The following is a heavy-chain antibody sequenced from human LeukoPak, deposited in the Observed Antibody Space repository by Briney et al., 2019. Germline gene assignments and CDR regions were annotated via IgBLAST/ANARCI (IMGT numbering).Heavy chain of an antibody. CDR2: ISTNNGNT. CDR3: ARSDWAAVGPIDAFDI. Sequence: ASVKVSCKASGYSFTSFDITWVRQAPGQGLEWMGSISTNNGNTNYAQKFQGRVRMTTERSTNTAYMELRTLRSDDTAVYYCARSDWAAVGPIDAFDIWGQGTMVTVSS. V-gene: IGHV1-18*01. CDR1: GYSFTSFD. D-gene: IGHD6-13*01. J-gene: IGHJ3*02.